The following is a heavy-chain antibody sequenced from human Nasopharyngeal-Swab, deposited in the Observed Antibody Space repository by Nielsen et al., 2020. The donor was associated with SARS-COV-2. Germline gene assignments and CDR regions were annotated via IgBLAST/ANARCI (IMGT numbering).Heavy chain of an antibody. CDR1: GFTFSSFG. V-gene: IGHV3-30*03. Sequence: GESLKISCAASGFTFSSFGMHWVRQAPGKGLEWVAFIAHDASNEYYGDSVKGRFSISRDSSKNTLYLQMDSLRGEDKAVYYCARDAPAHYGAFYWGRGTLVTVSS. CDR3: ARDAPAHYGAFY. J-gene: IGHJ4*02. D-gene: IGHD4-17*01. CDR2: IAHDASNE.